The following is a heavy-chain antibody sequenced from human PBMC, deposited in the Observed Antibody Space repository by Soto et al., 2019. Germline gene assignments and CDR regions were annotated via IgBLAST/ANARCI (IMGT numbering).Heavy chain of an antibody. D-gene: IGHD4-17*01. CDR3: ARLDGPDFDP. CDR1: GGSISSYY. J-gene: IGHJ5*02. Sequence: SETLSLTCTVSGGSISSYYWSWIRQPPGKGLEWIGYIYYSGSSNYNPSLKSRVTISVDTSKNQFSLKLSSVTAADTAVYYCARLDGPDFDPWGQGTLVTVSS. CDR2: IYYSGSS. V-gene: IGHV4-59*08.